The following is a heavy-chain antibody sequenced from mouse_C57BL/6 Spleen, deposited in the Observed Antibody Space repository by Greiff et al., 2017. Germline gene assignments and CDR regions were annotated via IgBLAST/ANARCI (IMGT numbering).Heavy chain of an antibody. D-gene: IGHD1-1*02. CDR3: AREDYLDY. Sequence: EVKLEESGPGLVKPSQSLSLTCSVTGYSITSGYYWNWIRQFPGNKLEWMGYISYDGSNNYNPSLKNRISITRDTSKNQFFLKLNSVTTEDTATYYCAREDYLDYWGQGTSVTVSS. CDR1: GYSITSGYY. V-gene: IGHV3-6*01. J-gene: IGHJ4*01. CDR2: ISYDGSN.